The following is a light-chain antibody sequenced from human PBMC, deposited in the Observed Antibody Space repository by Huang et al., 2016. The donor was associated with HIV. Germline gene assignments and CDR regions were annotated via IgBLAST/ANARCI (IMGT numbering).Light chain of an antibody. Sequence: EIVLTQSPATLSLSPGERATLPCRASQNVSRYLAWYQQKPGQSPSLLIYEASNRATGIPARFSGSGSGTDFTLTISSLEPEDFAVYYCQQRSIWPWTFGQGTKVEIK. J-gene: IGKJ1*01. CDR1: QNVSRY. CDR3: QQRSIWPWT. V-gene: IGKV3-11*01. CDR2: EAS.